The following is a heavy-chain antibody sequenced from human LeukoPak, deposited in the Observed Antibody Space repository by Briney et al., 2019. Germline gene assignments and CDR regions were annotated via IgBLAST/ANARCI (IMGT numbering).Heavy chain of an antibody. CDR1: GFTFSSYW. Sequence: GGSLRLSCAASGFTFSSYWMSWVRQAPGKGLEWVANIKQDGSEKYYVDSVKGRFTISRDNAKNSLYLQMNSLRAEDTAVYYCARSVPPAAIYYYYYYMDVWGKGATVTISS. D-gene: IGHD2-2*01. CDR2: IKQDGSEK. V-gene: IGHV3-7*01. J-gene: IGHJ6*03. CDR3: ARSVPPAAIYYYYYYMDV.